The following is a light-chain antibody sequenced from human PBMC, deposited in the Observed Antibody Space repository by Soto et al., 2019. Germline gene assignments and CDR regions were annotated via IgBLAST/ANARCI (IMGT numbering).Light chain of an antibody. J-gene: IGKJ4*01. CDR1: QAISSY. V-gene: IGKV1-27*01. CDR3: QKYNHAPT. CDR2: ATS. Sequence: DIQLTQSRSSLSASVGDRVTITCRASQAISSYLAWYQQKPGKVPELLIYATSTLQSGAPSRFSGSGSGTDFTLTISSLQAEDVATYYCQKYNHAPTFGGGTKVEIK.